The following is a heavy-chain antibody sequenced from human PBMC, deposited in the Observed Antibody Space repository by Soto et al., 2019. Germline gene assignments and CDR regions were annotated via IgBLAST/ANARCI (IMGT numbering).Heavy chain of an antibody. J-gene: IGHJ4*01. D-gene: IGHD1-26*01. CDR1: GFTFSSYG. CDR3: AKESIVGATYYFDY. V-gene: IGHV3-30*18. CDR2: ISYDGSNK. Sequence: GGSLRLSCAASGFTFSSYGMHWVRQAPGKGLEWVAVISYDGSNKYYADSVKGRFTISRDNSKNTLYLQMNSQRAEDTAVYYCAKESIVGATYYFDYWGHGTLVTVSS.